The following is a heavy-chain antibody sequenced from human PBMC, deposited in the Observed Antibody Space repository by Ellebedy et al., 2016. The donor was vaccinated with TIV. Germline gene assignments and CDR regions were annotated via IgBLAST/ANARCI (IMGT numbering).Heavy chain of an antibody. CDR2: ISSSSGSI. J-gene: IGHJ5*02. D-gene: IGHD3-16*02. Sequence: PGGSLRLSCVASGFTFSGYSMNWVRQAPGKGLEWISYISSSSGSIHYADSVKGRFTVSRYESSNSLLLQMNSLSAEDTAVYYCATDYLPQNTWGQGTLVTVSS. CDR3: ATDYLPQNT. V-gene: IGHV3-48*01. CDR1: GFTFSGYS.